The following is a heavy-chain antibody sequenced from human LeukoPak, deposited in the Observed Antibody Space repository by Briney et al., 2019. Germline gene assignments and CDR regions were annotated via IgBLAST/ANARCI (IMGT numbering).Heavy chain of an antibody. CDR1: GFTFGNYA. J-gene: IGHJ6*03. CDR3: AKDGSWGDYYFYFYIDV. V-gene: IGHV3-23*01. CDR2: ISGSGHYT. D-gene: IGHD3-16*01. Sequence: GGSLRLSCEVSGFTFGNYAMSWVRQAPGKELEWISGISGSGHYTYTADSLKGRFTISRDNSKNTLYLQMNSLRAEDTALYYCAKDGSWGDYYFYFYIDVWGKGTTVTVSS.